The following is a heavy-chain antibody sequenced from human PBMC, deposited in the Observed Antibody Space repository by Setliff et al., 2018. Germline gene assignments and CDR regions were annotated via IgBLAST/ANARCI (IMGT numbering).Heavy chain of an antibody. D-gene: IGHD5-12*01. J-gene: IGHJ4*02. CDR3: ARHYGGGYKHFDY. V-gene: IGHV4-39*01. CDR1: GGSISSPSHF. CDR2: IYYSGSS. Sequence: PSETLSLTCTVSGGSISSPSHFWGWVRQPPGKEMEWIATIYYSGSSYYNPSLKSRLTISVDTSKNLFSLKLSSVTTADTAVYYCARHYGGGYKHFDYWGQGTLVTVSS.